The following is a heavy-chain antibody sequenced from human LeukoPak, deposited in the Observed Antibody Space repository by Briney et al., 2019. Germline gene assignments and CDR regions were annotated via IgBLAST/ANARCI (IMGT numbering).Heavy chain of an antibody. D-gene: IGHD3-22*01. Sequence: SETLSLTCAVYGGSFSGYYWSWIRQPPGKGLEWIGEINHSGTTNYNPSLKSRVTISVDPSKNQFSLTLSSVTAADTAVYYCARSSESYDSSGYYSYYFDYWGQGTLVTVSS. CDR2: INHSGTT. CDR3: ARSSESYDSSGYYSYYFDY. CDR1: GGSFSGYY. V-gene: IGHV4-34*01. J-gene: IGHJ4*02.